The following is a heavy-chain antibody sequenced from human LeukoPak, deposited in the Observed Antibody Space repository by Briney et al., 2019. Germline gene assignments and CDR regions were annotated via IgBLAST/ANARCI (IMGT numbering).Heavy chain of an antibody. CDR1: GGSISSGRYW. V-gene: IGHV4-61*02. D-gene: IGHD3-22*01. J-gene: IGHJ6*03. CDR2: MYTSGST. Sequence: PSETLSLTCTLSGGSISSGRYWWSWIRQPGGKGLEWSGRMYTSGSTNYNPSLKSRVTISVDTSKNQFSLKLSSVTAADTAVYYCARDMPHYYDSSEDYFYYYYMDVWGKGTTVTVSS. CDR3: ARDMPHYYDSSEDYFYYYYMDV.